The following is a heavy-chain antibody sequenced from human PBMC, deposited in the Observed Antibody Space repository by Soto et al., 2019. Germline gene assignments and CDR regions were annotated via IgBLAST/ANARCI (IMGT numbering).Heavy chain of an antibody. Sequence: PSETLSLTCAVSSGSISSSNWWSWVRQPPGKGLEWIGEIYHSGSTNYNPSLKSRVTISVDKSKNQFSLKLSSVTAADTAVYYCARDNYYGSGSYNWFDPWGQGTLVTVSS. J-gene: IGHJ5*02. CDR3: ARDNYYGSGSYNWFDP. D-gene: IGHD3-10*01. CDR2: IYHSGST. CDR1: SGSISSSNW. V-gene: IGHV4-4*02.